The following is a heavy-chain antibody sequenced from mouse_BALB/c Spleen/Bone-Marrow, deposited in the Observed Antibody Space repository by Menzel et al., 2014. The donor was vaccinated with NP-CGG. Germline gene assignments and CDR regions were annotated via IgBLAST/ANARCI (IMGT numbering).Heavy chain of an antibody. D-gene: IGHD2-4*01. V-gene: IGHV2-6-1*01. Sequence: QVQLKHSGPGLVAPSQSLSITCTISGFSLTSYGVHWVRRPPGKGLEWLVVIWSDGSTTYNSALKSRLSISKDNSKSQVFLKMNSLQTDDTAMYYCARSPSTMITGGFAYWGQGTLVTVSA. J-gene: IGHJ3*01. CDR1: GFSLTSYG. CDR3: ARSPSTMITGGFAY. CDR2: IWSDGST.